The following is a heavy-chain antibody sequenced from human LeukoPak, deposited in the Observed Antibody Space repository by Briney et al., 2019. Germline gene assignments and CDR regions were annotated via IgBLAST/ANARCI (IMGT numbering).Heavy chain of an antibody. J-gene: IGHJ3*02. CDR1: GGTFSSYA. CDR2: IIPIFGTA. CDR3: AEDYGFSGGYYHYPHANDAFDI. Sequence: SVKVSCKASGGTFSSYAISWVRQAPGQGLEWMGGIIPIFGTANYAQKFQGRVTITADESTSTAYMALRSLRSEATALYYCAEDYGFSGGYYHYPHANDAFDIWGQGTVVTVSS. D-gene: IGHD3-3*01. V-gene: IGHV1-69*13.